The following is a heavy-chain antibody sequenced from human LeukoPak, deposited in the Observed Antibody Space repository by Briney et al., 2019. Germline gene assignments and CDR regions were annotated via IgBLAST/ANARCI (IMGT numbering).Heavy chain of an antibody. CDR2: FDPEDGET. J-gene: IGHJ4*02. CDR1: GYTLTELS. CDR3: ATPTRYCSSTGCYIQSAGRPFDY. V-gene: IGHV1-24*01. D-gene: IGHD2-2*02. Sequence: GASVKVSCKVSGYTLTELSMHWVRQAPGKGLEWMGGFDPEDGETIYAQKFQGRVTMTEDTSTDTAYMELSSLRSEDMAVYYCATPTRYCSSTGCYIQSAGRPFDYWGQGTLVTVSS.